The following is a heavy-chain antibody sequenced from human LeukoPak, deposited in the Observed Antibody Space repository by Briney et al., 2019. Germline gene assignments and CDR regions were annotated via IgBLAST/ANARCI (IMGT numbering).Heavy chain of an antibody. J-gene: IGHJ4*02. CDR3: ARQSGAVAGTYQQFDY. CDR2: IYPGDSDT. CDR1: GYRFTSYW. V-gene: IGHV5-51*01. D-gene: IGHD6-19*01. Sequence: ESLKISCKGSGYRFTSYWIGWVRQMPGKGLEWMGIIYPGDSDTRYSPSFQGQVTISADKSISTAYLQWSSLKASDTAMYYCARQSGAVAGTYQQFDYWGQGTLVTVSS.